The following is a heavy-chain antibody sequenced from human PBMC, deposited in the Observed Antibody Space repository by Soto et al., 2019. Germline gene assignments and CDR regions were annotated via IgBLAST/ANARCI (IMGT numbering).Heavy chain of an antibody. V-gene: IGHV4-31*03. CDR2: ISYTGSA. CDR1: GGSISSNNYF. J-gene: IGHJ3*02. CDR3: AREVVSPTTSDAFDI. Sequence: SETLSLTCTVSGGSISSNNYFRSWIRQHPGKGLEWIGYISYTGSAYYSPSLESRVTISVDTSKNQFSLRLNSVTAADTAMYYCAREVVSPTTSDAFDIWGQGTMVTVSS. D-gene: IGHD4-4*01.